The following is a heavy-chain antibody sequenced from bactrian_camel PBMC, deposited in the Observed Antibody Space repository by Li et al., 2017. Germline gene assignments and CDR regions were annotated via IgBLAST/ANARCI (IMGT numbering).Heavy chain of an antibody. CDR1: SYRFSRHF. CDR2: IDSDNST. D-gene: IGHD4*01. V-gene: IGHV3S53*01. CDR3: AADAGACLARRTWTSEYRYDY. Sequence: HVQLVESGGGSVQAGGTLRLSCVSSSYRFSRHFMAWFRQVPGKEREGVAAIDSDNSTDYADSVKGRFTISKDNAKNALYLQMNALEPDDTAMYYCAADAGACLARRTWTSEYRYDYWGQGTQVTVS. J-gene: IGHJ4*01.